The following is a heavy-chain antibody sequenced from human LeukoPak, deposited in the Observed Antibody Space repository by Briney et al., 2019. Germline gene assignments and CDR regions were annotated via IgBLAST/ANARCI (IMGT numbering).Heavy chain of an antibody. CDR1: GFTFSSYG. CDR2: IRYDGSNK. Sequence: PGGSLRLSCAAAGFTFSSYGIHWVRQAPGKGLEWVAFIRYDGSNKYYTDSVKGRFTISRDNSKNTLYLQMNSLRAEDTAVYYCAKDMDHDYDDYGFDYWGQRTPVTVSS. J-gene: IGHJ4*02. V-gene: IGHV3-30*02. CDR3: AKDMDHDYDDYGFDY. D-gene: IGHD4-17*01.